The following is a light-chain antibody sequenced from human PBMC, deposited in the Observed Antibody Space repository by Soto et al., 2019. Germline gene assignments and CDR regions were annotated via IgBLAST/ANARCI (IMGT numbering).Light chain of an antibody. CDR1: QSVSSN. CDR2: GAS. CDR3: KQYTNCSPYT. V-gene: IGKV3-15*01. J-gene: IGKJ2*01. Sequence: EVVMTQSPATLSVSPGERATLSCRASQSVSSNLAWYQQKPGQAPRLLIYGASTRATGIPARFSGSGSGTDLTVTISSLQSEAFAVYYCKQYTNCSPYTFGQGNKLQIK.